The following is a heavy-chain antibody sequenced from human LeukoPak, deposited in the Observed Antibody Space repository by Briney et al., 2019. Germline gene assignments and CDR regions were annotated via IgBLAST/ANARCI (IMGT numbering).Heavy chain of an antibody. CDR2: MNPNSGNT. D-gene: IGHD2/OR15-2a*01. J-gene: IGHJ4*02. V-gene: IGHV1-8*01. Sequence: GASVKVSCKASGYTFTSYDINWVRQATGQGLEWMGWMNPNSGNTGYPQKFQGRVTMTRNTSISTAYMELSSLRSEDTAVYYCARSNTWDAPRSYWGQGTLVTVSS. CDR3: ARSNTWDAPRSY. CDR1: GYTFTSYD.